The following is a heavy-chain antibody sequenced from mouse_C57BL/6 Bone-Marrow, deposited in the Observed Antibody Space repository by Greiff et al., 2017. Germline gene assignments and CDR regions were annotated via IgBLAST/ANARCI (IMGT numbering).Heavy chain of an antibody. J-gene: IGHJ3*01. V-gene: IGHV1-19*01. CDR1: GYTFTDYY. D-gene: IGHD1-1*01. CDR2: INPYNGGT. CDR3: ARYYYGSSSWFAY. Sequence: EVMLVESGPVLVKPGASVKMSCKASGYTFTDYYMNWVKQSHGKSLEWIGVINPYNGGTSYNQKFKGKATLTVDKSSSTAYMELNSLTSEDSAVYYCARYYYGSSSWFAYWGQGTLVTVSA.